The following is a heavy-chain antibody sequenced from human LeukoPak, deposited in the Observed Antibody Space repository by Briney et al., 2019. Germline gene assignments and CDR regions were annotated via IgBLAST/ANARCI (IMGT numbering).Heavy chain of an antibody. CDR2: ISSSSSYI. J-gene: IGHJ4*02. CDR3: ARDHYDSSGPPEDY. V-gene: IGHV3-21*01. D-gene: IGHD3-22*01. Sequence: GGSLRLSCAASGFTFSSYSMNWVRQAPGKGLEWVSSISSSSSYIYYADSVKGRFTISGDNAKNSLYLQMNSLRAEDTAVYYCARDHYDSSGPPEDYWGQGTLVTVSS. CDR1: GFTFSSYS.